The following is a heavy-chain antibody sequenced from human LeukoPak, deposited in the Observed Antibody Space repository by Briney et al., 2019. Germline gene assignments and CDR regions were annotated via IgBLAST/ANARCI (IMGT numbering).Heavy chain of an antibody. D-gene: IGHD3-10*01. CDR3: APYYYGSGSYYNGGFDY. Sequence: ASVKVSFKGSGYTFTGYYMHWVRQAPGQGREGMGWINPNSGGKKYEQKLQGSVTMTRGTSISTAYMELSRLRSDDTAVYYCAPYYYGSGSYYNGGFDYWGQGTLVTVSS. CDR2: INPNSGGK. CDR1: GYTFTGYY. V-gene: IGHV1-2*02. J-gene: IGHJ4*02.